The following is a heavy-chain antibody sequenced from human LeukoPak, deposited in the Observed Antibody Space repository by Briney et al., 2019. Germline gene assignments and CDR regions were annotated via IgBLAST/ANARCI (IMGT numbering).Heavy chain of an antibody. D-gene: IGHD3-22*01. Sequence: SETLSLTCTVSGGSISSSSYYWGWIRQPPGKGLEWIGSIYYSGSTYYNPSLKSRVTISVDTSKNQFSLKLSSVTAADTAVYYCARHFAHYYDSSGYYGDDAFDIWGQGTMVTVSS. J-gene: IGHJ3*02. CDR1: GGSISSSSYY. CDR3: ARHFAHYYDSSGYYGDDAFDI. CDR2: IYYSGST. V-gene: IGHV4-39*01.